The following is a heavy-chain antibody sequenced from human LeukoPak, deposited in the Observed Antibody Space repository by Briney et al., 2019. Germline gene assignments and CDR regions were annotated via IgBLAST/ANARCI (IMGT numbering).Heavy chain of an antibody. V-gene: IGHV3-30*02. CDR2: IRYDGSNK. CDR3: AKEMYYHDSSGYYPDY. CDR1: GFTFSSYG. Sequence: GGSLRLSCAASGFTFSSYGMHWVRQAPGKGLEWVAFIRYDGSNKYYADSVKGRFTISRDNSKNTLYLQMNSLRAEDTAVYYCAKEMYYHDSSGYYPDYWGQGTLVTVSS. J-gene: IGHJ4*02. D-gene: IGHD3-22*01.